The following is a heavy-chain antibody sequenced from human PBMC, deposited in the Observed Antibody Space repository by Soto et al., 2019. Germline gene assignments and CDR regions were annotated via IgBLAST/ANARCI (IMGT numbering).Heavy chain of an antibody. J-gene: IGHJ4*02. D-gene: IGHD1-7*01. CDR2: ISSNGGTT. CDR1: GFTFSSYD. V-gene: IGHV3-64*01. Sequence: EVQLAESGGGMVQPGGSLRLSCVASGFTFSSYDMHWVRQAPGKGLEYVSSISSNGGTTYYGNSVTGRFTISRDHSKNTLYLQMGSLRAEDMAVYYCVRRVSGNYDYWGQGTLVTVSS. CDR3: VRRVSGNYDY.